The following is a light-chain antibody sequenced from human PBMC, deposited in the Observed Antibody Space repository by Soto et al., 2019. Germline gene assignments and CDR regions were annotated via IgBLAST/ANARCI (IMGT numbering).Light chain of an antibody. Sequence: QSALTQPRSVSGSPGQSVTISCTGTSSDVGGYNYVSWYQQHPGKAPKLMIYDVSKRPSGVPDRFSGSKSGNTASLTISGLEDEDEADYYSCSYACSYLVVFGGGTKLTVL. J-gene: IGLJ2*01. CDR3: CSYACSYLVV. CDR2: DVS. CDR1: SSDVGGYNY. V-gene: IGLV2-11*01.